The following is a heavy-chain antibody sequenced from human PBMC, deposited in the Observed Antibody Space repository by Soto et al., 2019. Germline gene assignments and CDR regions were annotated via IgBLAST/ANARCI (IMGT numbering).Heavy chain of an antibody. V-gene: IGHV4-4*02. CDR3: ARNGYNHGWCHFDY. CDR1: GGSISSNNW. CDR2: IHHSGNN. Sequence: QVQLQESGPGLVKPSGTLSLTCAVSGGSISSNNWWSWVRQPPGKGLEWIGEIHHSGNNNYKSSLKSRVTMSVDKYKNQFSLKLSSVSAADPDVYYCARNGYNHGWCHFDYWGQGTLVTVSS. D-gene: IGHD6-19*01. J-gene: IGHJ4*02.